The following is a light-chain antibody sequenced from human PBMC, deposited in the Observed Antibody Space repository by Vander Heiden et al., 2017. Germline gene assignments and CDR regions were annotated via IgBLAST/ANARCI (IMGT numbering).Light chain of an antibody. CDR1: QDIGSF. J-gene: IGKJ5*01. V-gene: IGKV1-9*01. CDR2: AAS. Sequence: DLQLTQSPSFLSASVGDRVTITCRASQDIGSFLAWYQQKPGKAPNLLIYAASTLQSGVPSRFSGSGSGTEFTLTISSLQSEDFATYYCQQLDSHPITFGQGTRLEIK. CDR3: QQLDSHPIT.